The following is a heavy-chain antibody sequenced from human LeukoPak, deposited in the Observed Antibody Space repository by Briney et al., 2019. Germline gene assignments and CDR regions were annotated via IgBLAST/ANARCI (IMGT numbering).Heavy chain of an antibody. J-gene: IGHJ6*03. CDR3: ARDGGDWVGWELPGGGNYYYMDV. CDR2: IYTSGST. V-gene: IGHV4-4*07. CDR1: GGSISSYY. Sequence: PSETLSLTCTVSGGSISSYYWSWIRQPAGKGLEWIGRIYTSGSTNYNPSLKSRVTMSVDTSKNQFSLKLSSVTAADTAVYYCARDGGDWVGWELPGGGNYYYMDVWGKGTTVTVSS. D-gene: IGHD1-26*01.